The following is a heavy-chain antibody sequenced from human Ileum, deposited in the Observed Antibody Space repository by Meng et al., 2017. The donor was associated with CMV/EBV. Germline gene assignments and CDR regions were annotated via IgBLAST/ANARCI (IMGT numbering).Heavy chain of an antibody. V-gene: IGHV4-30-4*08. D-gene: IGHD2-2*01. CDR2: IKYSGRT. CDR1: ISSGDYY. CDR3: ARTQDCSSTSCYTGLDP. J-gene: IGHJ5*02. Sequence: ISSGDYYWTWIRQPPGKGLEWIGFIKYSGRTYYNPSLKSRLTILLDTSKNQFSLRLSSVTAADTAVYYCARTQDCSSTSCYTGLDPWGQGNLVTVSS.